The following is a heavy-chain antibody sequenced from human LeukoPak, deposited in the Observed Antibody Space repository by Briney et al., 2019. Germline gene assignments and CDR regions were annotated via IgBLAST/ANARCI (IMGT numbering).Heavy chain of an antibody. Sequence: GASVKVSCKASGYSFTSHYMHRVRQAPGQGLVWLGLINPTGSSTLYAQKLQGRVTMTRDMATTTDYMELSSLRSDDTAVYYCARDNSVGDVAWWFDPWGQGTLVTVSS. CDR3: ARDNSVGDVAWWFDP. D-gene: IGHD1-26*01. CDR1: GYSFTSHY. V-gene: IGHV1-46*01. CDR2: INPTGSST. J-gene: IGHJ5*02.